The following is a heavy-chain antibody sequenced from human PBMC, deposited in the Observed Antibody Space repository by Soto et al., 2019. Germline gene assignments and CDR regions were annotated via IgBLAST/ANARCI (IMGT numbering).Heavy chain of an antibody. V-gene: IGHV1-2*04. CDR2: INPNSGVK. CDR3: ARESGGATATLDYYYFYMDV. D-gene: IGHD5-12*01. J-gene: IGHJ6*03. Sequence: QVQLVQSGAEVKKPGASVTVSCRSSGDTFNDYYIHWVRQAPGQGLEWMGWINPNSGVKKYAQKFQGWVSMTRDTSIRTVYMQLSRLRSDDTAVYYCARESGGATATLDYYYFYMDVWGTGTTVTVSS. CDR1: GDTFNDYY.